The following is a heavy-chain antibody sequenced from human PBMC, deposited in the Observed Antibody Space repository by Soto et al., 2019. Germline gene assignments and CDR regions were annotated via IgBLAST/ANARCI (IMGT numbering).Heavy chain of an antibody. D-gene: IGHD2-15*01. CDR1: GGTFSSYA. V-gene: IGHV1-69*01. Sequence: QVQLVPSGAEVKKPGSSVKVSCKASGGTFSSYAISWVRQAPGQGLEWMGGIIPIFRTANYAQKFQGRVTITADESTRTSYMELSSLRSDDTAVYYCATEGDCTLAAFNWFNPWGQVTLVTVSS. CDR2: IIPIFRTA. CDR3: ATEGDCTLAAFNWFNP. J-gene: IGHJ5*02.